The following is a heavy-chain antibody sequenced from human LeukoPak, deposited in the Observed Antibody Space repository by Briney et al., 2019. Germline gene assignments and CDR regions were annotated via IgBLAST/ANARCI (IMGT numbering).Heavy chain of an antibody. CDR2: ISDTKT. CDR1: GFTFSTNA. J-gene: IGHJ3*02. D-gene: IGHD3-10*01. V-gene: IGHV3-23*01. CDR3: VKEHVDRGFTRSFEI. Sequence: GGSLRLSCAASGFTFSTNAMSCVRQAPGEGLEWVSAISDTKTYYADAVKGRFTISRDNSKNTVYLQMNSLRAEDTAVYYCVKEHVDRGFTRSFEIWGQGTVVTVSS.